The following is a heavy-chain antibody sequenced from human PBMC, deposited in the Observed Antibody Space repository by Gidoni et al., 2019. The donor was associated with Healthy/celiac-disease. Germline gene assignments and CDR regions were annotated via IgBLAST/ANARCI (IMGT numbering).Heavy chain of an antibody. V-gene: IGHV4-39*01. D-gene: IGHD3-22*01. CDR2: IYYSGNT. Sequence: QLQLQESGPGLVKPSETLSLTCTVSGGSISSSSYYWGWIRQPPGKGLEWIGSIYYSGNTYYNPSLKSRVTISVDTSKNQFSLKLSSVTAADTAVYYCARRIYYDSSGYYFDYWGQGTLVTVSS. J-gene: IGHJ4*02. CDR3: ARRIYYDSSGYYFDY. CDR1: GGSISSSSYY.